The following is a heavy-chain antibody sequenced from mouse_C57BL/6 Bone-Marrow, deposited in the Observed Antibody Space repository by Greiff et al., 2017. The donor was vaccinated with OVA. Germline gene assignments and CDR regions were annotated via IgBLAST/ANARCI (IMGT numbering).Heavy chain of an antibody. D-gene: IGHD2-3*01. V-gene: IGHV1-55*01. CDR1: GYTFTSYW. J-gene: IGHJ1*03. Sequence: QVQLHQPGAELVKPGASVKMSCKASGYTFTSYWITWVKQRPGQGLEWIGDIYPGSGSTNYNEKFKSKATLTVDTSSSTAYMQLSSLTSEDSAVYYCARGDDGFKWYFDVWGTGTTVTVSS. CDR2: IYPGSGST. CDR3: ARGDDGFKWYFDV.